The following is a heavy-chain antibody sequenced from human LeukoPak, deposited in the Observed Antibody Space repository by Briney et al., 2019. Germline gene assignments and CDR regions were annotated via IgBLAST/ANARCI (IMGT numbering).Heavy chain of an antibody. V-gene: IGHV3-30*18. CDR2: ISYDGSNK. Sequence: GGSLRLSCAASGFTFSSYGMHWVRQAPGKGLEWVAVISYDGSNKYYADSVKGRFTISRDNSKNTLYLQMNSLRAEDTAVYYCAKDQGALVLLWFGGYFDYWGQGTLVTVSS. CDR1: GFTFSSYG. CDR3: AKDQGALVLLWFGGYFDY. D-gene: IGHD3-10*01. J-gene: IGHJ4*02.